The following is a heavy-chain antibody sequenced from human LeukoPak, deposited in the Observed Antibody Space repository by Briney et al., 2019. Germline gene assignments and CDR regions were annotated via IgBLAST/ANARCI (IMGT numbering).Heavy chain of an antibody. CDR1: GFTFSSYG. V-gene: IGHV3-30*18. CDR3: AKESRSMVRGFDY. Sequence: GGSLRLSCAASGFTFSSYGMHWVRQAPGKGLEWVAVISYDGSNKYYADSVKGRFTISRDNSKNTLYLQMNSLRAEDTAVYYCAKESRSMVRGFDYWGQGTLVTVSS. CDR2: ISYDGSNK. J-gene: IGHJ4*02. D-gene: IGHD3-10*01.